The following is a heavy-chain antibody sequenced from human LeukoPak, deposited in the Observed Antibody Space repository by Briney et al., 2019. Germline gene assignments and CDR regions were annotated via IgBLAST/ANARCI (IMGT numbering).Heavy chain of an antibody. D-gene: IGHD3-3*01. Sequence: GASVKVSCKASGYTFTSYGISWVRQAPGQGLEWMGWISAYNGNTNYAQKLQGRVTMTTDTSTSTAYMELRSLRSDDTAVYYCARDHYDFWSGYYLAARSLMDVWGKGTTATVSS. V-gene: IGHV1-18*01. CDR2: ISAYNGNT. CDR3: ARDHYDFWSGYYLAARSLMDV. CDR1: GYTFTSYG. J-gene: IGHJ6*03.